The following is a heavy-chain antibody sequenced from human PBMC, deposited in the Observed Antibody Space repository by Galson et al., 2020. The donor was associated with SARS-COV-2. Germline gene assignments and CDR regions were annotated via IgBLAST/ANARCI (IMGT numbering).Heavy chain of an antibody. V-gene: IGHV4-59*01. CDR2: MYYRGAI. CDR1: DGSISNSY. J-gene: IGHJ4*02. CDR3: ARGFLPDF. Sequence: PETLPLTCPVSDGSISNSYWSWLRQPPGKGLEWIAYMYYRGAINYNPSLTSRVTISIDTSRNEVSLHLKSVTAADTAVYYCARGFLPDFWGQGTLVTVSP.